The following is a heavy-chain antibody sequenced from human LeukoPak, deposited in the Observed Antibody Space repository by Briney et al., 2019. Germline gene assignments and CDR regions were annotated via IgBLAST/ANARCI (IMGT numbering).Heavy chain of an antibody. D-gene: IGHD2-2*01. CDR3: ARGRSYQLPMLLAY. CDR1: GYTFTSYD. Sequence: ASVKVSCKASGYTFTSYDINWVRQATGQGLEWMGWMNPNSGNTGYAQKFQGRATMTRNTSISTAYMELSSLRSEDTAVYYCARGRSYQLPMLLAYWGQGTLVTVSS. CDR2: MNPNSGNT. V-gene: IGHV1-8*01. J-gene: IGHJ4*02.